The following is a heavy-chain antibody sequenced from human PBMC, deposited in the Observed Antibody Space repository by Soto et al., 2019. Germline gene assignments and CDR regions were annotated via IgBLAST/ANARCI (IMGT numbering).Heavy chain of an antibody. CDR2: IYSGGST. D-gene: IGHD3-22*01. CDR3: ARGLGTTGYYYGLYF. V-gene: IGHV3-66*01. CDR1: GFTVNNNY. J-gene: IGHJ4*02. Sequence: EVQLVESGGGLVQPGGSLRLSCAASGFTVNNNYMSWVRQDPGKGLEWVSIIYSGGSTYYADSVKGRFSTSRDISKNMLFLQMNSLRAEDTAVYYCARGLGTTGYYYGLYFWGQGTLVTVSS.